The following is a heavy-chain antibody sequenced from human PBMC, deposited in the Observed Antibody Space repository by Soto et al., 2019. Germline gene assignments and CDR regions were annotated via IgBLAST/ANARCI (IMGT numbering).Heavy chain of an antibody. D-gene: IGHD2-21*01. CDR3: ARDPGIETRTDWYFNF. CDR1: GGTFSSYA. J-gene: IGHJ2*01. V-gene: IGHV1-69*13. CDR2: IIPIFGTA. Sequence: GASVKVSCKASGGTFSSYAISWVRQDPGQGLEWMGGIIPIFGTANYAQKFQGRVTITADESTSTAYMELSSLRSEDTAVYYCARDPGIETRTDWYFNFWGRGTLVTVSS.